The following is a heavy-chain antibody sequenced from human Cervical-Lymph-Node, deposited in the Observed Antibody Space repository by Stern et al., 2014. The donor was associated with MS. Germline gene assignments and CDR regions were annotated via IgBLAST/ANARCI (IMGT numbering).Heavy chain of an antibody. CDR1: GFSLSNSRMG. CDR3: ARIPPGYSVAWDWYFDL. Sequence: QVTLRESGPVLVKPTETLTLTCTVSGFSLSNSRMGVSWIRQPPGKALEWLAHIFANDEKSYSTSLKSRLTISKDTSKSQVVLTMTNMDPVDTATYYCARIPPGYSVAWDWYFDLWGRGTLVTVSS. J-gene: IGHJ2*01. V-gene: IGHV2-26*01. D-gene: IGHD6-13*01. CDR2: IFANDEK.